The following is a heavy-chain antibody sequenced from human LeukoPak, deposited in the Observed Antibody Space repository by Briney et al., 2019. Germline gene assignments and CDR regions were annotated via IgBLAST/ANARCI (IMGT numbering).Heavy chain of an antibody. Sequence: SETLSLTCTVSGGSISSGGYYWSWIRQHPGKGLEWIGYIYYSGSTYYNPSLKSRVTISVDTSKNQFSLKLSSVTAADTAVYYCARMYCGGDCYPDHWGQGTLVTVSS. J-gene: IGHJ4*02. V-gene: IGHV4-31*03. CDR1: GGSISSGGYY. CDR3: ARMYCGGDCYPDH. CDR2: IYYSGST. D-gene: IGHD2-21*02.